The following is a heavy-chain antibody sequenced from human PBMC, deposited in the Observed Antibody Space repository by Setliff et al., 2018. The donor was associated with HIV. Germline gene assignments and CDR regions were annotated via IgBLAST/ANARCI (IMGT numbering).Heavy chain of an antibody. D-gene: IGHD3-22*01. CDR1: GYTFTSYG. J-gene: IGHJ4*02. CDR3: ARDGYYYDSSGHLAYYFDY. Sequence: GASVMVSCKASGYTFTSYGMSWVRQAPGQGLEWMGWINTYTGNPTYAQDFTGRFVFSLGTSVSTAYLQISSLKAEDIAVYYCARDGYYYDSSGHLAYYFDYWGQGTLVTVSS. CDR2: INTYTGNP. V-gene: IGHV7-4-1*02.